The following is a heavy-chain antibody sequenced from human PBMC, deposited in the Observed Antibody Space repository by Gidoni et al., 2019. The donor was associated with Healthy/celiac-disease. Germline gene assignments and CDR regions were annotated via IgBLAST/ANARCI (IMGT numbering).Heavy chain of an antibody. Sequence: QVQLQESGPGLLKPSQTLSLTCTVSGGSISSGGYYWSWIRPHPGKGLEWIGYIYYSGSTYYNPSLKSRVTISVDTSKNQFSLKLSSVTAADTAVYYCARSAAGGIADYWGQGTLVTVSS. CDR3: ARSAAGGIADY. CDR2: IYYSGST. CDR1: GGSISSGGYY. V-gene: IGHV4-31*03. J-gene: IGHJ4*02. D-gene: IGHD6-13*01.